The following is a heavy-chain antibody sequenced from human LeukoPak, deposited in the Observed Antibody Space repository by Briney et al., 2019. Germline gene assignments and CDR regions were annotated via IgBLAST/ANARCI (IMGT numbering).Heavy chain of an antibody. Sequence: ASVKVSCKASGYTFTDYYMHWVRQAPGQGLEWMGGIIPIFGTANYAQKFQGRISITADVSTRTAYMELSSLRSEDTAMYYCASVGSGSYPFDYWGQGTLVTVSS. CDR2: IIPIFGTA. J-gene: IGHJ4*02. D-gene: IGHD3-10*01. V-gene: IGHV1-69*13. CDR3: ASVGSGSYPFDY. CDR1: GYTFTDYY.